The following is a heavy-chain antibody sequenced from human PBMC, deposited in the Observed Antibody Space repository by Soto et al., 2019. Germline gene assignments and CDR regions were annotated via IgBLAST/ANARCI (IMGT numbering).Heavy chain of an antibody. CDR1: GGTFSRYA. CDR3: ARDGTLYDSSGYYYLY. D-gene: IGHD3-22*01. V-gene: IGHV1-69*13. Sequence: SVKVSCKASGGTFSRYAINWVRQAPGQGLGWMGGIIPMFGTANYAQKFQGRVTITADESTNTGYMELRSLISEDTAVYYCARDGTLYDSSGYYYLYWGQGTLVTVSS. CDR2: IIPMFGTA. J-gene: IGHJ4*02.